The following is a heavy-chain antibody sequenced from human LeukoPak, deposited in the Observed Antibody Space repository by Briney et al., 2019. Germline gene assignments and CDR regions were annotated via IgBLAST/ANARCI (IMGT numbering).Heavy chain of an antibody. J-gene: IGHJ4*02. V-gene: IGHV3-15*07. Sequence: GGSLRLSCAASGFTFSSYWMNWARQAPGKGLEWVGRIKSKADGETIDYAAPVKGRFTFSRDDSKNMLYLQMNSLKSEDTAVYYCSTLTSRGLSDSWGQGTLVTVSS. D-gene: IGHD1-20*01. CDR1: GFTFSSYW. CDR2: IKSKADGETI. CDR3: STLTSRGLSDS.